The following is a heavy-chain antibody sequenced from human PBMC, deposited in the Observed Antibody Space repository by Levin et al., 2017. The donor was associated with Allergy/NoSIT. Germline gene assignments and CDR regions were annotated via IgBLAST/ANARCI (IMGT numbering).Heavy chain of an antibody. CDR3: ARNRNHFDY. CDR1: AGSFSREY. Sequence: SQTLSLTCSVSAGSFSREYWTWIRQPAGKGLEWIGRIYSTGSPTYNPSLTSRATMSVDSSKHQIFLQLTSVTAADTAVYYCARNRNHFDYWGRGILVTVSS. CDR2: IYSTGSP. J-gene: IGHJ4*02. D-gene: IGHD1-14*01. V-gene: IGHV4-4*07.